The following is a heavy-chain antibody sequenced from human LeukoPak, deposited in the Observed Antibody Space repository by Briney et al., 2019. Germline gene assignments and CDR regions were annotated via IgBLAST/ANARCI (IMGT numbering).Heavy chain of an antibody. Sequence: GESLKISCKGSGYSFTGYWIGWVRQMPGKGLEWMGIIYPGDSDTRYSPCFQGQVTISADKSISTAYLQWSSLKASDTAMYYCARGAMGDFWSGYPYYFDYWGQGTLVTVSP. CDR2: IYPGDSDT. D-gene: IGHD3-3*01. J-gene: IGHJ4*02. CDR3: ARGAMGDFWSGYPYYFDY. V-gene: IGHV5-51*01. CDR1: GYSFTGYW.